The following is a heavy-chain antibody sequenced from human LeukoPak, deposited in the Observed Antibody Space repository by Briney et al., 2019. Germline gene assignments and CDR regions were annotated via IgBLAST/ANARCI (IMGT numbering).Heavy chain of an antibody. D-gene: IGHD2-15*01. CDR1: GLAFSAYK. V-gene: IGHV3-74*01. CDR3: VVGGSPGY. CDR2: ISTDGSTT. J-gene: IGHJ4*02. Sequence: GGSMRLSCAASGLAFSAYKMHWDRQAPRKGLVWVSRISTDGSTTDYADFVQGRFTASRDNTKNTWSLEMNSLRAEDTAVYYCVVGGSPGYWGQGTLVTVSS.